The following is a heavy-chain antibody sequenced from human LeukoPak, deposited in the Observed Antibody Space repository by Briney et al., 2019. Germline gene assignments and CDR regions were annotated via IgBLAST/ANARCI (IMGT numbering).Heavy chain of an antibody. CDR2: ISSSGTTI. D-gene: IGHD4-11*01. CDR3: ARGIRQYAKSYFDY. V-gene: IGHV3-11*01. Sequence: GGSLRLSCAASGFTFSDYYMSRIRQAPGKGLEWLSYISSSGTTIYYTDSVKGRFTISRDNAKNSLYLQMNSLRAEDTAVYYCARGIRQYAKSYFDYWGQGTLVTVSS. CDR1: GFTFSDYY. J-gene: IGHJ4*02.